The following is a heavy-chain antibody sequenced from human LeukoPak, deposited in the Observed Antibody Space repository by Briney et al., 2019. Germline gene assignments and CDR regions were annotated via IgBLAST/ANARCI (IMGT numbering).Heavy chain of an antibody. D-gene: IGHD6-6*01. CDR1: GYSISSGYY. Sequence: SETLSLTCTVSGYSISSGYYWGWIRQPPGKGLEWIGSIYHSGSTYYNPSLKRRVTISVDTSKNQFSMKLSSVTAADTAVYYCARGHRYSSSSDDYWGQGTLVTVSS. CDR3: ARGHRYSSSSDDY. CDR2: IYHSGST. J-gene: IGHJ4*02. V-gene: IGHV4-38-2*02.